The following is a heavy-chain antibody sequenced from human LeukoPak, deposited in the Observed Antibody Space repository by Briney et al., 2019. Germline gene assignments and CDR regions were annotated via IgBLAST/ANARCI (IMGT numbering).Heavy chain of an antibody. CDR2: IYPGDSDT. Sequence: GESLKISCKGSGCSFTSYWIGWVRQMPGKGLEGIGIIYPGDSDTRYSPSFQGQVTISADKSISTAYLQWSSLKASDTAMYYCARNRYNWNRSYYGMDVWGQGTTVTVS. J-gene: IGHJ6*02. CDR1: GCSFTSYW. D-gene: IGHD1-20*01. V-gene: IGHV5-51*01. CDR3: ARNRYNWNRSYYGMDV.